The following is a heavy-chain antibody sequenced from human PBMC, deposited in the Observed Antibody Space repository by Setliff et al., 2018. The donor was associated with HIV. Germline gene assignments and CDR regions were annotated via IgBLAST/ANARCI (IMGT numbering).Heavy chain of an antibody. Sequence: LSLTCAVSGGSLSGYYWTWLRQPPGQGLEWLGEINHSRTTNYTASLNRRVTISVDTSKTQFSLKLGSVTAADTAMYYCARGRGEMGTKIGNYCDYWGQGTLVTVSS. CDR2: INHSRTT. V-gene: IGHV4-34*01. D-gene: IGHD1-1*01. CDR3: ARGRGEMGTKIGNYCDY. J-gene: IGHJ4*02. CDR1: GGSLSGYY.